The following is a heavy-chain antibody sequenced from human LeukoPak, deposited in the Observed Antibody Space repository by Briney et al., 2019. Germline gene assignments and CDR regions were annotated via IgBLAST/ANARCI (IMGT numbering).Heavy chain of an antibody. D-gene: IGHD4-23*01. CDR1: GGSVSSGGYF. V-gene: IGHV4-31*03. CDR2: IYYSGSI. CDR3: ATVNNYGGNPFDY. J-gene: IGHJ4*02. Sequence: SQTLSLTCTVSGGSVSSGGYFWNWIRQHPGKGLEWIGYIYYSGSIYYNPSLKSRVTISVDTSKNQFSLKLSSVTAADTAVYYCATVNNYGGNPFDYWGQGTLVTVSS.